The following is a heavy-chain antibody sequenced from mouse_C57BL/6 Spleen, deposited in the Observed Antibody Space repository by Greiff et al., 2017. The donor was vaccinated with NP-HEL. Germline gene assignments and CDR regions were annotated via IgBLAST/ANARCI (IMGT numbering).Heavy chain of an antibody. V-gene: IGHV8-8*01. J-gene: IGHJ2*01. Sequence: QVQLKESGPGILQPSQTLSLTCSFSGFSLSTFGMGVGWIRQPSGKGLEWLAHIWWDDAKYYNPALKSRLTISKDTSKNQVFLKIANVDTADTATYYCARMADYSNLYYFDYWGQGTTLTVSS. D-gene: IGHD2-5*01. CDR2: IWWDDAK. CDR3: ARMADYSNLYYFDY. CDR1: GFSLSTFGMG.